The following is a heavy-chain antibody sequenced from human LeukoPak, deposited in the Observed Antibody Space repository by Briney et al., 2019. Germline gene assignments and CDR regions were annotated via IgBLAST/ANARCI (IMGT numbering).Heavy chain of an antibody. CDR1: GFTFSSYA. V-gene: IGHV3-23*01. J-gene: IGHJ4*02. CDR3: AKDLYHLGYSSSWYEVDY. CDR2: ISGSGGST. D-gene: IGHD6-13*01. Sequence: TGGSLRLSCAASGFTFSSYAMSWVRQAPGKGLEWVSAISGSGGSTYYADSVKGRFTISRDNSKNTLYLQMNSLRAEDTAVYYCAKDLYHLGYSSSWYEVDYWGQGTLVTVSS.